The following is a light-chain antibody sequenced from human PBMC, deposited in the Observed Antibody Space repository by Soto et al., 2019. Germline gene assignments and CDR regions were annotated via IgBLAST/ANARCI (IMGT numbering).Light chain of an antibody. Sequence: EIVLTQSPATLSLSPGERATLSCRASQSINTYLVWYQHRGGQAPRLLIYDASSRATGIPARFSGSGSGTDFTLTISSLEPEDLAIYYCQERSNWPSSTFGGGTKVEIK. CDR1: QSINTY. V-gene: IGKV3-11*01. CDR3: QERSNWPSST. J-gene: IGKJ4*01. CDR2: DAS.